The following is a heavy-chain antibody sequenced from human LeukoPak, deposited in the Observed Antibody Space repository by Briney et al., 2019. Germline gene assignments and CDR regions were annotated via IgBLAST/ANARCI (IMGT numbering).Heavy chain of an antibody. CDR3: ASSPLWAGDPIRSYYYYYMDV. Sequence: PGGSLRLSCAASGFTSSSYWMSWVRQAPGKGLEWVANIKQDGSEKYYVDSVKGRFTISRDNAKNSLYLQMNSLRAEDTAVYYCASSPLWAGDPIRSYYYYYMDVWGKGTTVTVSS. CDR2: IKQDGSEK. V-gene: IGHV3-7*01. CDR1: GFTSSSYW. J-gene: IGHJ6*03. D-gene: IGHD2-21*02.